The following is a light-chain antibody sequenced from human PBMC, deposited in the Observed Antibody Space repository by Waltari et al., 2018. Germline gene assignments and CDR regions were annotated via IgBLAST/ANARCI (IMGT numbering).Light chain of an antibody. CDR1: QSIGKY. Sequence: EVVFTLSPGPLSLSPGERATLSCRASQSIGKYLVWYQQRPGQAPRLIMYAASPRATGIPDRFSGSGYGTDFSLTISRLEPEDFAVYYCQNHERLPATFGQGTKVEIK. J-gene: IGKJ1*01. CDR3: QNHERLPAT. V-gene: IGKV3-20*01. CDR2: AAS.